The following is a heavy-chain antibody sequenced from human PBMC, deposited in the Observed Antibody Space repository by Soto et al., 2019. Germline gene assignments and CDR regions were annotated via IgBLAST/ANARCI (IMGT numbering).Heavy chain of an antibody. CDR1: GFSLTTSGVG. Sequence: QITLNESGPTVVKPAETLTLTCTFSGFSLTTSGVGVGWIRQSPGKAPEWLALIYWDDDKRYSASLKSRLTLTKDTSKNQVVLTMASVDPADIATYYCAHRILRTVFGLVTTTAIYFDFWGQGTPVVVSS. CDR3: AHRILRTVFGLVTTTAIYFDF. CDR2: IYWDDDK. D-gene: IGHD3-3*01. V-gene: IGHV2-5*02. J-gene: IGHJ4*02.